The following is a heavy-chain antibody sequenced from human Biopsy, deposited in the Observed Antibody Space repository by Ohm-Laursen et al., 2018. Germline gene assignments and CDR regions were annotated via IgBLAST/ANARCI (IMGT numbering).Heavy chain of an antibody. J-gene: IGHJ4*02. CDR1: TGTFNSYG. CDR3: ARDALGGGSYRFFY. Sequence: ASVKVSCKAPTGTFNSYGIIWVRQAPGQGLEWMGRIIPILRTTAYAQTFLGRVTITADSPTSTVDMELTSLTSDDTAVYYCARDALGGGSYRFFYWGQGSLVTVSS. CDR2: IIPILRTT. D-gene: IGHD1-26*01. V-gene: IGHV1-69*11.